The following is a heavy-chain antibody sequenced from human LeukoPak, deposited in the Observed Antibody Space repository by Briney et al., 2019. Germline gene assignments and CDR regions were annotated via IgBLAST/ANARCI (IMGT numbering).Heavy chain of an antibody. Sequence: ASVKVSCKASGYTFTSYAMHWVRQAPGQRLEWMGWINAGNGNTKYSQKFQGRVTITRDTSASTAYMELSSLRSEDTAVYYCARSITMVRGVPFGYWGQGTLVTVSS. J-gene: IGHJ4*02. CDR2: INAGNGNT. D-gene: IGHD3-10*01. V-gene: IGHV1-3*01. CDR3: ARSITMVRGVPFGY. CDR1: GYTFTSYA.